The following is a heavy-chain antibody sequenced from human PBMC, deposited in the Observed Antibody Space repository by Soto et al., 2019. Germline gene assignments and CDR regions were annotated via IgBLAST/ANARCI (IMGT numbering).Heavy chain of an antibody. CDR2: INPNSGGT. CDR3: ARYNWNDDLDAFDI. V-gene: IGHV1-2*04. CDR1: GYTFTGYY. D-gene: IGHD1-1*01. Sequence: QVQLVQSGAEVQKPGASVKVSCKASGYTFTGYYMHWVRQAPGQGLEWMGWINPNSGGTNYAQKFQGWVTMTRDTSISTAYMELSRLRSDDTAVYYCARYNWNDDLDAFDIWGQGTMVTVSS. J-gene: IGHJ3*02.